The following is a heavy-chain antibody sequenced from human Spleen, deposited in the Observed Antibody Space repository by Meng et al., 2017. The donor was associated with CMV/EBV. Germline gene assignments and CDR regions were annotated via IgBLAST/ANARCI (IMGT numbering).Heavy chain of an antibody. CDR3: AKEVEAYCGGDCYSWDLDY. CDR1: GFTFDDYG. Sequence: GGSLRLSCAASGFTFDDYGMSWVRQAPGKGLERVSGINWNGGSTGYADSVKGRITISRDNAKNSLYLQMNSLRAEDTALYHCAKEVEAYCGGDCYSWDLDYWGQGTLVTVSS. V-gene: IGHV3-20*01. CDR2: INWNGGST. J-gene: IGHJ4*02. D-gene: IGHD2-21*01.